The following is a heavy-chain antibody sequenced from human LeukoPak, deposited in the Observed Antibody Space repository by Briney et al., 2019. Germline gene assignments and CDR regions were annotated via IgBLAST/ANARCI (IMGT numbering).Heavy chain of an antibody. D-gene: IGHD2-2*01. V-gene: IGHV4-38-2*01. CDR3: ARTTEGYCSSASCFGFSYSYYMDV. Sequence: SETLSLTCSVSGYSISSGNYWGWIRLPPGKGLQWIGSIYHSGSTYYNPSLKRRVTISVDTSKNQFSLKLSSVIAADTAVYYCARTTEGYCSSASCFGFSYSYYMDVWGKGTTVTISS. CDR1: GYSISSGNY. CDR2: IYHSGST. J-gene: IGHJ6*03.